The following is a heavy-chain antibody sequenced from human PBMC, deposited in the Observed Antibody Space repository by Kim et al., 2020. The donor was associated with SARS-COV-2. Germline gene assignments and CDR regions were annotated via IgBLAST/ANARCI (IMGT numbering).Heavy chain of an antibody. CDR1: GFTIRDYG. Sequence: GGSLRLSCTAYGFTIRDYGMHWVRQAPGKGLEWVAVIWYDGSNKYYADSVKGRFTVSRDTSKNTVYLEMNSLRPEDTGVYYCAKEASGYDYFFGAWGQGTLVTVSS. V-gene: IGHV3-33*06. D-gene: IGHD5-12*01. J-gene: IGHJ5*02. CDR2: IWYDGSNK. CDR3: AKEASGYDYFFGA.